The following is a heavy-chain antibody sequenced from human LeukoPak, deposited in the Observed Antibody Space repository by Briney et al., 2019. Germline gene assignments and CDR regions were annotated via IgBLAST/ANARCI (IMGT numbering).Heavy chain of an antibody. J-gene: IGHJ6*02. CDR3: ATGLTMVRGSLTRYYYYYYGMDV. CDR2: FDPEDGET. CDR1: VYTLTELS. Sequence: ASVKVSCKVSVYTLTELSMHWVRQAPGKGLAWVGGFDPEDGETIYAQKFRGRVTMTEDTSTDTAYMELSSLRTEDTDVYYCATGLTMVRGSLTRYYYYYYGMDVWGQGTTVTVSS. V-gene: IGHV1-24*01. D-gene: IGHD3-10*01.